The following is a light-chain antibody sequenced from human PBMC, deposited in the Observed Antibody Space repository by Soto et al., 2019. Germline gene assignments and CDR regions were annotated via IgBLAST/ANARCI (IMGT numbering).Light chain of an antibody. Sequence: QSVLTQPPSVSGAPGQTVTISCTGSSSNIGAGYDAHWYQQLAGKAPKLLIYGNDNRPSGVPDRFSGSKSGTSASLAIAGLQDEDEADYYCQSYDSSLSVYVFGTGTKLTVL. V-gene: IGLV1-40*01. J-gene: IGLJ1*01. CDR3: QSYDSSLSVYV. CDR1: SSNIGAGYD. CDR2: GND.